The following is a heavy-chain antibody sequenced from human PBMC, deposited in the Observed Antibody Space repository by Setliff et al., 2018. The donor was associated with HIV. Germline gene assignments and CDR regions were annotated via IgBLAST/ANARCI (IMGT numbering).Heavy chain of an antibody. CDR2: IVVGSGNT. CDR3: AADPAGPLDGFDI. J-gene: IGHJ3*02. CDR1: GFTFTNSA. D-gene: IGHD2-2*01. V-gene: IGHV1-58*01. Sequence: ASVKVSCKASGFTFTNSAVQWVRQARGQRLEWIGWIVVGSGNTNYAQKFQERVTITRDMSTSTAYMELSSLRSEDTAVYYCAADPAGPLDGFDIWGQGTMVTVSS.